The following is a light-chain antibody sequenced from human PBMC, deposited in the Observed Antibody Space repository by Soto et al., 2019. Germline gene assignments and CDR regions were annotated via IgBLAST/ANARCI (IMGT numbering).Light chain of an antibody. CDR1: QSVSSGS. CDR3: QLYSGSPMYT. J-gene: IGKJ2*01. V-gene: IGKV3-20*01. Sequence: EIVLTQSPGSLSLSPVERATLSCRASQSVSSGSLAWYQQKPGQAPRLLIYGASSRATGVPDRFSGSGSGTDFTLTISRLEPEDFAVYYCQLYSGSPMYTFGQGTRLDIK. CDR2: GAS.